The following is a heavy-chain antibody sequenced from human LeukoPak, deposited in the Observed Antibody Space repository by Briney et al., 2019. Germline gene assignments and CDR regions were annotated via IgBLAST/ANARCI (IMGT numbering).Heavy chain of an antibody. CDR2: MNPNSGNT. J-gene: IGHJ6*03. V-gene: IGHV1-8*03. Sequence: ASVKVSCKASGYTFTSYDINWVRQATGQGLEWMGWMNPNSGNTGYAQKFQGRVTITRNTSIGTAYMELSSLRSEDTAVYYCARVAYYYGSGSYYSYYYYYYYMDVWGKGTTVTVSS. D-gene: IGHD3-10*01. CDR3: ARVAYYYGSGSYYSYYYYYYYMDV. CDR1: GYTFTSYD.